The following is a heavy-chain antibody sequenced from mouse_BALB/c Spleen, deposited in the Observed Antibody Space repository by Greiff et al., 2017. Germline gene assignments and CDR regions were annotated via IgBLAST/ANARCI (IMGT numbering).Heavy chain of an antibody. V-gene: IGHV5-6-4*01. CDR3: TKYDGYYEFAY. CDR2: ISSGGSYT. J-gene: IGHJ3*01. D-gene: IGHD2-3*01. CDR1: GFTFSSYT. Sequence: EVKLVESGGGLVKPGGSLKLSCAASGFTFSSYTMSWVRQTPEKRLEWVATISSGGSYTYYPDSVKGRFTISRDNAKNTLYLQMSSLKSEDTAMYNCTKYDGYYEFAYWGQGTLVTVSA.